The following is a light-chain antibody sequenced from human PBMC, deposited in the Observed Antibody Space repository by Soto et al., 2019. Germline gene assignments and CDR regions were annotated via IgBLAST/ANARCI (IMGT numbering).Light chain of an antibody. Sequence: QSVLTQPPSVSGAPGQRVTISCTGSSSNIGAGYDVHWYQQLPGTAPKLLIYGNSNRPSGVPDRFSGSKSGTSASLAITGLQAEDEADYYCGSYTTGSVIFGGGTKVTVL. CDR1: SSNIGAGYD. CDR2: GNS. V-gene: IGLV1-40*01. CDR3: GSYTTGSVI. J-gene: IGLJ2*01.